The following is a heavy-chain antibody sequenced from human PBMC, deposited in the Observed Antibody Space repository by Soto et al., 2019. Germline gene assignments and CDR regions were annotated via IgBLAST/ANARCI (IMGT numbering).Heavy chain of an antibody. J-gene: IGHJ5*02. D-gene: IGHD6-6*01. V-gene: IGHV4-39*01. Sequence: PSETLSLTCTVSGGSISSSTYYWYWIRQPPGKGLEWIGAMYYTGNKNYNPSLESRVTMSVDTSKNQFSLKLSSVTPTDTAVYYCARRSSSSLGYLFDPWGRGILVTVSS. CDR3: ARRSSSSLGYLFDP. CDR1: GGSISSSTYY. CDR2: MYYTGNK.